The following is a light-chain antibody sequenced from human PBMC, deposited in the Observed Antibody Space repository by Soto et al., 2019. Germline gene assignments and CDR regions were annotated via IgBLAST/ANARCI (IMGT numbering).Light chain of an antibody. Sequence: EIVLTQSQGTLSLSPGDRVTLSCRASQSVSSRFLAWYQQKHGQAPSLLIYGASSRATGIPDRFSGSGSGTDFTLTISSLEPADFAVYYCQQYGRSPWTFGQGTMVDIK. J-gene: IGKJ1*01. CDR3: QQYGRSPWT. V-gene: IGKV3-20*01. CDR1: QSVSSRF. CDR2: GAS.